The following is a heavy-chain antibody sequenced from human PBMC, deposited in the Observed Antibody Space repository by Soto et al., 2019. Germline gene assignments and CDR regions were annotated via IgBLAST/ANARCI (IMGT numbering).Heavy chain of an antibody. V-gene: IGHV3-21*01. CDR2: ISSSSSYI. Sequence: EVQLVESGGGLVKPGGSLRLSCAASGFTFSSYSMNWVRQAPGKGLEWVSSISSSSSYIYYADSVKGRFTISRDNNKKSLYLQQNSLIAEDTAVYYCATGTTDDLDAFDIWGQGTMVTVSS. J-gene: IGHJ3*02. CDR3: ATGTTDDLDAFDI. CDR1: GFTFSSYS. D-gene: IGHD1-1*01.